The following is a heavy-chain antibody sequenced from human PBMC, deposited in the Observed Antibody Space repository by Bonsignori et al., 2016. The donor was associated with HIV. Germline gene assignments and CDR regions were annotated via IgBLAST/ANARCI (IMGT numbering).Heavy chain of an antibody. CDR2: INSDESSI. D-gene: IGHD3-22*01. CDR3: ARGGISNDNTGWAFYFDY. J-gene: IGHJ4*02. V-gene: IGHV3-74*01. Sequence: VRQAPGKGPVWVSRINSDESSISFADSVKGRFTISRDNAKNTVYLQMNSLRVDDTAVYYCARGGISNDNTGWAFYFDYWGQGTLVTVSS.